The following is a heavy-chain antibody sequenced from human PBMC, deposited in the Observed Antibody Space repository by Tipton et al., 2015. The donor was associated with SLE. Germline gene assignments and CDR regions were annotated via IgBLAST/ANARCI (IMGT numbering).Heavy chain of an antibody. J-gene: IGHJ4*02. Sequence: LSLTCTVSGGSISSSSYYWGWIRQPPGKGLEWIGSIYYSGSTYYNPSLKSRVTISVDTSKNQFSLKLSSVTAADTAVYYCARHTDYGGNSDSFDYWGQGTLVTVSS. D-gene: IGHD4-23*01. V-gene: IGHV4-39*01. CDR3: ARHTDYGGNSDSFDY. CDR1: GGSISSSSYY. CDR2: IYYSGST.